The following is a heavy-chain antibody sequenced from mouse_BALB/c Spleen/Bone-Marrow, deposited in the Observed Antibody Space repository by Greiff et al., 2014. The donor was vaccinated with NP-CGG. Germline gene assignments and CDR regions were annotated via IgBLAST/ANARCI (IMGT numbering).Heavy chain of an antibody. D-gene: IGHD1-2*01. CDR1: GFSFTSYG. CDR2: IWADGSK. Sequence: VQLAESGPGLVAPSQSLSITCTVSGFSFTSYGVHWVRQPPGKGLEWLGVIWADGSKNYNSALMSRLSIRKDNSKSQVFLKMNSLQTDDTAMYYCARITTAPGAMDYWGQGTSVTVSS. V-gene: IGHV2-9*02. J-gene: IGHJ4*01. CDR3: ARITTAPGAMDY.